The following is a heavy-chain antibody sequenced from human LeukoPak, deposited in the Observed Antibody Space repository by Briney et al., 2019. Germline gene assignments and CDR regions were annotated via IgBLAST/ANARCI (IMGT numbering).Heavy chain of an antibody. V-gene: IGHV1-8*01. Sequence: ASVKVSCKASGYTFTSYDINWVRQATGQGLEWMGWMNPNSGNTGHAQKFQGRVTMTRDTSISTAYMELSSLRSEDTAVYYCARMSYYDSSGDNWFDPWGQGTLVTVSS. D-gene: IGHD3-22*01. CDR1: GYTFTSYD. CDR3: ARMSYYDSSGDNWFDP. J-gene: IGHJ5*02. CDR2: MNPNSGNT.